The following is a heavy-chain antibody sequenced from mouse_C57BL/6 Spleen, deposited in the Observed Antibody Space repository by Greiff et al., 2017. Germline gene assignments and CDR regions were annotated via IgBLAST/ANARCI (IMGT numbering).Heavy chain of an antibody. Sequence: EVQLQQSGPELVKPGASVKISCKASGYSFTGYYMNWVKQSPEKSLEWIGEINPSTGGTTYNQKFKAKATLTVDNSSSTAYMQLKSLTSEDSAVYYCARWGLRTSWFAYWGQGTLVTVSA. D-gene: IGHD2-4*01. V-gene: IGHV1-42*01. CDR3: ARWGLRTSWFAY. CDR2: INPSTGGT. J-gene: IGHJ3*01. CDR1: GYSFTGYY.